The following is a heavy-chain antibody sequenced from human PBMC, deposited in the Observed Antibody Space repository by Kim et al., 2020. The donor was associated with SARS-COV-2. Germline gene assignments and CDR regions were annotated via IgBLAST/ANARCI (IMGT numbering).Heavy chain of an antibody. J-gene: IGHJ4*02. V-gene: IGHV3-30*04. Sequence: GGSLRLSCAASGFTFSSYAMHWVRQAPGKGLEWVAVISYDGSNKYYADSVKGRFTISRDNSKNTLYLQMNSLRAEDTAVYYCARDPLYWGQGTLVTVSS. CDR3: ARDPLY. CDR2: ISYDGSNK. CDR1: GFTFSSYA.